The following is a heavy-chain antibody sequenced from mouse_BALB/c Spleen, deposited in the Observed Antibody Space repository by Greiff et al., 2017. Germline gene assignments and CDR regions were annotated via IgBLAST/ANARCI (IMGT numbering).Heavy chain of an antibody. J-gene: IGHJ2*01. CDR3: ARLYYGLGDFDY. CDR2: ISSGGST. D-gene: IGHD1-1*01. CDR1: GFPFSSYA. V-gene: IGHV5-6-5*01. Sequence: EVKLMESGGGLVKPGGSLKLSCAASGFPFSSYAMSWVRQTPEKRLEWVASISSGGSTYYPDSVKGRFTISRDNARNILYLQMSSLRSEDTAMYYCARLYYGLGDFDYWGQGTTLTVSS.